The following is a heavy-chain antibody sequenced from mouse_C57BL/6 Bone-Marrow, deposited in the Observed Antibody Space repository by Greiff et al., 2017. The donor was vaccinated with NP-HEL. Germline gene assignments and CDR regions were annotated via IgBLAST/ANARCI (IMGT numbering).Heavy chain of an antibody. CDR1: GYTFTDHT. Sequence: QVQLKQSDAELVKPGASVKISCKVSGYTFTDHTIHWMKQRPEQGLEWIGYIYPRDGSTKYNDKFKGKATLTADKSSSTAYMQLNSLTSEDSAVYFCARWGYYYGSSSYAMDYWGQGTSVTVSS. V-gene: IGHV1-78*01. J-gene: IGHJ4*01. D-gene: IGHD1-1*01. CDR2: IYPRDGST. CDR3: ARWGYYYGSSSYAMDY.